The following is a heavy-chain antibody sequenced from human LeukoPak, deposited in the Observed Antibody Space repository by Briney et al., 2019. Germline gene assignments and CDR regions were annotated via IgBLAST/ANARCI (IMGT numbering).Heavy chain of an antibody. V-gene: IGHV3-9*03. CDR3: AKGGNWNYGANVDY. CDR1: GFTFHDYA. J-gene: IGHJ4*02. CDR2: ISWNSGSI. Sequence: PGGSLRLSCAASGFTFHDYAMHWVRQAPGKGLEWVSGISWNSGSIGYADSVKGRFTISRDNAKNSLYLQMNSLRAEDMALYYCAKGGNWNYGANVDYWGQGTLVTVSS. D-gene: IGHD1-7*01.